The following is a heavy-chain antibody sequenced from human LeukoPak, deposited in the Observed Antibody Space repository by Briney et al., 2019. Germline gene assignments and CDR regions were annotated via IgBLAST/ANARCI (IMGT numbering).Heavy chain of an antibody. Sequence: AGGSLRLSCVASGFTFSTSHMSWVRQPPGKGLEWVSSISSSSSYIYYADSVKGRFTISRDNAKNSLYLQMNSLRAEDTAVYYCARTLFRGDLYGDYVYWGQGTLVTVSS. CDR1: GFTFSTSH. CDR2: ISSSSSYI. D-gene: IGHD4-17*01. V-gene: IGHV3-21*01. CDR3: ARTLFRGDLYGDYVY. J-gene: IGHJ4*02.